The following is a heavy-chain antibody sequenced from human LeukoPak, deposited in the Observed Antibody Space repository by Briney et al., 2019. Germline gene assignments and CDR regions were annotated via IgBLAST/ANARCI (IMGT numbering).Heavy chain of an antibody. CDR2: ISGSGGST. D-gene: IGHD6-13*01. CDR3: AKDSSSWGNYYYGMDV. J-gene: IGHJ6*02. Sequence: PGGSLRLSCAASGFTFSSYAMSWVRQAPGKGLEWVSAISGSGGSTYYADSVKGRFTISRDNSKNTLYLQMNSLRAEDTAVYYCAKDSSSWGNYYYGMDVWGQGTTVTVSS. CDR1: GFTFSSYA. V-gene: IGHV3-23*01.